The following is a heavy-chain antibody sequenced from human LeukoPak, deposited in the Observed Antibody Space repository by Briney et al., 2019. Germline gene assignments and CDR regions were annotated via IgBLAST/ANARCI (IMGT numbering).Heavy chain of an antibody. CDR2: IYSGGNT. D-gene: IGHD1-26*01. CDR3: ATRSGNHYDY. V-gene: IGHV3-53*01. Sequence: PGGSLRLSCAASGFTVSNNYMIWVRSAPGKGLEWVSVIYSGGNTYYADSVKGRFTISRDNSKNTLYLQMNSLRAEDTAVYYCATRSGNHYDYWCQGTLVTVSS. CDR1: GFTVSNNY. J-gene: IGHJ4*02.